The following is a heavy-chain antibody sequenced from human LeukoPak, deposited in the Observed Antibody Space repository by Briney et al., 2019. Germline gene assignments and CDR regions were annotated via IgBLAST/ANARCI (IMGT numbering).Heavy chain of an antibody. D-gene: IGHD2-15*01. CDR2: ISSSSSYI. V-gene: IGHV3-21*01. J-gene: IGHJ4*02. Sequence: GGSLRLSCAASGFXFSSXSXXWVXXAPXKXXEWVSXISSSSSYIYYADSVKGRFTISRDNAKNSLYLQMNSLRAEDTAVYYCARAYCSGGSCYPFDYWGQGTLVTVSS. CDR1: GFXFSSXS. CDR3: ARAYCSGGSCYPFDY.